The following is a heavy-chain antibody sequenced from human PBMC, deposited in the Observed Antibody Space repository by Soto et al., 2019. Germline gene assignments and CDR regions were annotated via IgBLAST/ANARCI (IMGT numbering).Heavy chain of an antibody. Sequence: EVQLVESGGGLVQPGGSLRLSCAASEFTFSGRSVHWVRQAPGKGLVWVSGIDKVGTDSTYADSVKGRFTSSRDNAKNTVYLQLNSRRVEDTAVYYSGRGWFGPDVWGKGTTVTVSS. D-gene: IGHD3-10*01. CDR2: IDKVGTDS. CDR1: EFTFSGRS. CDR3: GRGWFGPDV. V-gene: IGHV3-74*01. J-gene: IGHJ6*03.